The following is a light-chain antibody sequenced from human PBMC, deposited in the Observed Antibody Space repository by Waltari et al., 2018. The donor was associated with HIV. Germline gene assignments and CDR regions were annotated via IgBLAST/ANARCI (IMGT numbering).Light chain of an antibody. CDR1: NSDVGGYNF. J-gene: IGLJ1*01. Sequence: QSALTQPASVSGSPGQSITISCTGTNSDVGGYNFVSWYQQHPGKAPKLIIFDVSHRPSGISNRLSGSKSGNTASLTISGLQAEDEADYYCCSYARTSTYVFGTGTKVTVL. CDR3: CSYARTSTYV. CDR2: DVS. V-gene: IGLV2-23*02.